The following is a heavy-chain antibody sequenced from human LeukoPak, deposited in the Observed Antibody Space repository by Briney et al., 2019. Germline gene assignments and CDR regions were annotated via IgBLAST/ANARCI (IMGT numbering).Heavy chain of an antibody. Sequence: SETLSRTCTVSGGSISSYYWSWIRQPAGKGLEWIGRIYTSGSTNYNPSLKSRVTMSVDTSKNQFSLKLSSVTAADTAVYYCAREWDCSSTSCPPYYYYYYMDVWGKGTTVTVSS. CDR1: GGSISSYY. V-gene: IGHV4-4*07. CDR2: IYTSGST. D-gene: IGHD2-2*01. CDR3: AREWDCSSTSCPPYYYYYYMDV. J-gene: IGHJ6*03.